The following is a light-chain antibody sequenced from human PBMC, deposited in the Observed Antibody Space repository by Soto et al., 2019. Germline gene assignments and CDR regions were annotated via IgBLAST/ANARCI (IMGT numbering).Light chain of an antibody. CDR1: SSDVGSYNL. J-gene: IGLJ2*01. V-gene: IGLV2-23*02. CDR2: EVS. CDR3: CSYAGSSTFDVV. Sequence: QSLLTQPASVSGSPGQSITISCTGTSSDVGSYNLVSWYQQHPGKAPKLMIYEVSKRPSGVSNRFSGSKSGNTASLTISGLQAEDEADYYCCSYAGSSTFDVVFGGGTKDTVL.